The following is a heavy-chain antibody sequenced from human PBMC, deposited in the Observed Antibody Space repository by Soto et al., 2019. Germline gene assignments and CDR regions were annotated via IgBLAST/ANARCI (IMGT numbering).Heavy chain of an antibody. CDR2: ISPYNGNT. CDR3: ARDDYYYDSSGFSLDAFDM. Sequence: QVQLVQSGDEVKKPGVSVKVSCKASGYTFTSYGFSWVRQVPGQGLEWMGWISPYNGNTNYIQKIQGRVTISTDPSTSTAYMELRSLRSDDTAVYYCARDDYYYDSSGFSLDAFDMWGQGTMVTVSS. J-gene: IGHJ3*02. V-gene: IGHV1-18*01. D-gene: IGHD3-22*01. CDR1: GYTFTSYG.